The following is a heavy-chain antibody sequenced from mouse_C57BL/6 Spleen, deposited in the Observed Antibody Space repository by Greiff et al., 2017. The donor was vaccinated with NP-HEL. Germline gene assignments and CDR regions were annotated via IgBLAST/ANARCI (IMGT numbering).Heavy chain of an antibody. CDR3: TPVVAKAMDY. V-gene: IGHV14-4*01. J-gene: IGHJ4*01. Sequence: VQLQQSGAELVRPGASVKLSCTASGFNIKDDYMHWVKQRPEQGLEWIGWIDPENGDTEYASKFQGKATITADTSSNTAYLQLSSLTSEDTAVYYCTPVVAKAMDYWGQGTSVTVAA. CDR1: GFNIKDDY. D-gene: IGHD1-1*01. CDR2: IDPENGDT.